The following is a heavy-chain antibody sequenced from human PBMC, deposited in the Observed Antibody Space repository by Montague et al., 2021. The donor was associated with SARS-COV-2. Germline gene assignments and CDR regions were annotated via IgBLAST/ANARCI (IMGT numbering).Heavy chain of an antibody. CDR3: ARHGKTRIAMIVVVIGYLNY. Sequence: SDTLSLTCTVSGGSISSSSYYWGWIRQPPGKGLEWIGSIYYSGSTYYNPSLKSRVTISVDTSKNQFSLKLSSVTAADTAVYYCARHGKTRIAMIVVVIGYLNYWGQGTLVTVSS. V-gene: IGHV4-39*01. D-gene: IGHD3-22*01. CDR2: IYYSGST. J-gene: IGHJ4*02. CDR1: GGSISSSSYY.